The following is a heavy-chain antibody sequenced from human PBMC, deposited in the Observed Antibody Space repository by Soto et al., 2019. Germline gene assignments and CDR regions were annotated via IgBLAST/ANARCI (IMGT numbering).Heavy chain of an antibody. Sequence: PGGSLRLSCAASGFTFSTYPMHWVRQAPGKGLEWVAIISYDGSNNYYADSVKGRFTISRDNSKNTLYLQMNSLRPEDTAVYYCATYGSGSAYYYGLDVWGQGTTVTVSS. J-gene: IGHJ6*02. V-gene: IGHV3-30-3*01. CDR1: GFTFSTYP. CDR2: ISYDGSNN. CDR3: ATYGSGSAYYYGLDV. D-gene: IGHD3-10*01.